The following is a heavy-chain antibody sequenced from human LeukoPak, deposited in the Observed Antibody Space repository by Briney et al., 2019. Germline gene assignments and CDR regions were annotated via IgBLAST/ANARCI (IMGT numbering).Heavy chain of an antibody. D-gene: IGHD6-19*01. V-gene: IGHV3-21*01. Sequence: PGGSLRLSCAASGFTFSSYSMNWVRQAPGKGLEWVSSISSSSSYIYYADSVKGRFTISRDNAKNSLYLQMDSLRAEDTAVYYCATSYSPSIAVAGTDAFDIWGQGTMVTVSS. CDR1: GFTFSSYS. J-gene: IGHJ3*02. CDR2: ISSSSSYI. CDR3: ATSYSPSIAVAGTDAFDI.